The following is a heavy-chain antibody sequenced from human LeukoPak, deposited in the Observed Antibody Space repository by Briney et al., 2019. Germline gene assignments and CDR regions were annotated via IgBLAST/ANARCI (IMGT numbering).Heavy chain of an antibody. J-gene: IGHJ4*02. D-gene: IGHD6-13*01. CDR3: ARDLGAYSSSWYFDY. CDR2: ISSSSSYI. Sequence: GGSLRLSCAASGFTFSSYSMNWVRQAPGKGLEWVSSISSSSSYIYYADSVKGRFTISRDNAKNSLYLQMNSLRAEDTAVYYCARDLGAYSSSWYFDYWGQGTLVTVSS. CDR1: GFTFSSYS. V-gene: IGHV3-21*01.